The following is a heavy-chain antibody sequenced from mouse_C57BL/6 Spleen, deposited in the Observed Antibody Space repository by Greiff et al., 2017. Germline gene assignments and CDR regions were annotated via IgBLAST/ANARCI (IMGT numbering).Heavy chain of an antibody. CDR2: IDPVTGGT. CDR1: GYTFTDYE. V-gene: IGHV1-15*01. D-gene: IGHD1-1*01. Sequence: VQLQQSGAELVRPGASVTLSCKASGYTFTDYEMHWVKQTPVHGLEWIGAIDPVTGGTAYNQKFKGKAILTADKSSSTAYMELRSLTSEDSAVYYCTRRDYGSGYFDVWGTGTTVTVSS. CDR3: TRRDYGSGYFDV. J-gene: IGHJ1*03.